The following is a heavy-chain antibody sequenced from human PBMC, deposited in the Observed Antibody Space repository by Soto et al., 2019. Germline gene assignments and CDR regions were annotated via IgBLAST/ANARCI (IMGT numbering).Heavy chain of an antibody. J-gene: IGHJ4*02. D-gene: IGHD6-19*01. Sequence: GSLRLSCAASGFTGFTFSNYNMHWVRQAPGKGLEWVAVMSYDGSKEYYADSVKGRFTISRDNPKNTLFFQMNSLRVEDTAVYYCANGGYSSDRSICYWGRGTLVTVSS. V-gene: IGHV3-30*18. CDR1: GFTGFTFSNYN. CDR3: ANGGYSSDRSICY. CDR2: MSYDGSKE.